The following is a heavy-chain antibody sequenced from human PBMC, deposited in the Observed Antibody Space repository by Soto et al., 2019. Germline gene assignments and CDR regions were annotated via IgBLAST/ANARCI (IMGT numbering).Heavy chain of an antibody. J-gene: IGHJ3*02. V-gene: IGHV1-46*03. CDR1: GYTFTSYY. CDR2: INPSGGST. Sequence: ASVKVSCKASGYTFTSYYMHWVRQAPGRGLEWMGIINPSGGSTSYAQKFQGRVTMTRDTSTSTVYMELSSLRSEDTAVYYCARDYYDSSGYYDAFDIWGQGTMVTVSS. CDR3: ARDYYDSSGYYDAFDI. D-gene: IGHD3-22*01.